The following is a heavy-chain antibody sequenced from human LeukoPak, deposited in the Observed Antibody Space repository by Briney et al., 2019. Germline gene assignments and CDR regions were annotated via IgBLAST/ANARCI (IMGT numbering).Heavy chain of an antibody. D-gene: IGHD3-10*01. CDR3: ARXAGXSXXYXXXXXDV. V-gene: IGHV5-51*01. Sequence: GESLKISCKGSGYSFTSYWIGWVRQMPGKGLEWMGIIYPGDSDTRYSPSFQGQVTISADKSISTAYLQWSSLKASDTAMYYCARXAGXSXXYXXXXXDVWXXGTTVTVS. CDR2: IYPGDSDT. CDR1: GYSFTSYW. J-gene: IGHJ6*01.